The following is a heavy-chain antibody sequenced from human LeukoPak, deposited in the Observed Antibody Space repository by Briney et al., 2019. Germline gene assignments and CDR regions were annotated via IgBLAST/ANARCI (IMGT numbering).Heavy chain of an antibody. D-gene: IGHD6-13*01. Sequence: PSETLSLTCTVSGGSISSGDYYWSWIRQHPGKGLEWIGYIYYSGSTYYNPSLKSRVTISVDTSKNQFSLKLSSVTAADTAVYYCARYAIPGYSSSWHYFDYWGQGTLVTVSS. CDR1: GGSISSGDYY. V-gene: IGHV4-31*03. J-gene: IGHJ4*02. CDR2: IYYSGST. CDR3: ARYAIPGYSSSWHYFDY.